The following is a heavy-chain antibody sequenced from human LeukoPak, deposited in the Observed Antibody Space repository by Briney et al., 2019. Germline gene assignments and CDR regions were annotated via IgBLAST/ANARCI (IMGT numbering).Heavy chain of an antibody. J-gene: IGHJ4*02. CDR3: AKDQPGGYFDY. CDR1: GFTFSSYG. Sequence: GGSLRLSCAASGFTFSSYGMHWVRQAPGKGLEWVAAISYDGSNKYYADSVKGRFTISRDNSKNTLYLQMNSLRAEDTAVYYCAKDQPGGYFDYWGQGTLVTVSS. D-gene: IGHD3-10*01. V-gene: IGHV3-30*18. CDR2: ISYDGSNK.